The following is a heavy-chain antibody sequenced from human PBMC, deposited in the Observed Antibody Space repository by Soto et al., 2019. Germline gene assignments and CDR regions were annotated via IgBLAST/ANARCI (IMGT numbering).Heavy chain of an antibody. CDR1: GGSITTGGYY. CDR3: ARTKCSGGSCFSWSFDY. CDR2: RYYSEST. Sequence: SETLSLTCTASGGSITTGGYYWSWIRQLPGKGLEWIGHRYYSESTYYNPSLKSRVSISLDTSKNQFSLKLSFVTAADAAMYYCARTKCSGGSCFSWSFDYWGQGPPVTASS. J-gene: IGHJ4*02. D-gene: IGHD2-15*01. V-gene: IGHV4-31*03.